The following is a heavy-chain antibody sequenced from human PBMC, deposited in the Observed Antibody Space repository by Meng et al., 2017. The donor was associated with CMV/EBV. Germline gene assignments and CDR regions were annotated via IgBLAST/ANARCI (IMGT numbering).Heavy chain of an antibody. CDR2: IYSGGST. CDR1: GFTVSSNY. V-gene: IGHV3-66*01. J-gene: IGHJ4*02. CDR3: ARDHSGPLSH. Sequence: EVQRVESGGGLVQPGGSLRLSCAASGFTVSSNYMSWVRQAPGKGLEWVSVIYSGGSTYHADSVKGRFTISRDNSKNTLYLQMNSLRAEDTAVYYCARDHSGPLSHWGQGTLVTVFS. D-gene: IGHD1-1*01.